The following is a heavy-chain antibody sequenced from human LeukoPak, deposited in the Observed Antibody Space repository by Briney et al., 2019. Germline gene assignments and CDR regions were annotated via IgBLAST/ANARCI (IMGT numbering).Heavy chain of an antibody. J-gene: IGHJ4*02. CDR2: IRYDGSNK. CDR1: GFTFSSYG. D-gene: IGHD3-22*01. V-gene: IGHV3-30*02. Sequence: QTGGSLRPSCAASGFTFSSYGMHWVRQAPGKGLEWVAFIRYDGSNKYYADSVKGRFTISRDNSKNTLYLQMNSLRAEDTAVYYCAKDPYYYDSSGYFGYWGQGTLVTVSS. CDR3: AKDPYYYDSSGYFGY.